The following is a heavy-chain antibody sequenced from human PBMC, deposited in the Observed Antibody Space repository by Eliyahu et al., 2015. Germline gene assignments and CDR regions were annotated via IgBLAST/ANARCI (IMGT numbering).Heavy chain of an antibody. CDR1: GYXFTSYX. Sequence: EVQLVQSGAEVKKPGESLRIACXGSGYXFTSYXISWVRQXPGKGLEWMGRIXPSDSXTNYSPSFQGHVTISADKSISTAYLQWSSLKASDTAMYYCARQARYSSGCDYWGQGTLVTVSS. J-gene: IGHJ4*02. D-gene: IGHD6-19*01. CDR2: IXPSDSXT. V-gene: IGHV5-10-1*03. CDR3: ARQARYSSGCDY.